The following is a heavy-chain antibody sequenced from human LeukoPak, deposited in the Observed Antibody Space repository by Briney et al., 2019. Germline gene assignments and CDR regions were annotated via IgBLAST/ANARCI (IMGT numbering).Heavy chain of an antibody. CDR1: GFTFSTYA. Sequence: GGSLRLSCAASGFTFSTYAMSWVRQAPGKGLDWVSIISDGGTDTHYADSVKGRFTISRDNSNNTLYLQMNSLRAEDTAVYYCVKALYGDYGRFDYWGQGTLVTVSS. D-gene: IGHD4-17*01. V-gene: IGHV3-23*01. CDR3: VKALYGDYGRFDY. CDR2: ISDGGTDT. J-gene: IGHJ4*02.